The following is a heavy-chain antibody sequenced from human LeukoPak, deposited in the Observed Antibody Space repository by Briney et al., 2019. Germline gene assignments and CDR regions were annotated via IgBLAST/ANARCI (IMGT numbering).Heavy chain of an antibody. J-gene: IGHJ5*02. CDR2: IYTSGST. Sequence: SETLSLTCTVSGGSISSYYWSWIRQPAGKGLEWIGRIYTSGSTNYNPSLKSRVTMSVDTSKNQFSLKLSSVTAADTAVYYCARVRRSSGWYNWFDPWGQGTLVTVSS. CDR3: ARVRRSSGWYNWFDP. CDR1: GGSISSYY. V-gene: IGHV4-4*07. D-gene: IGHD6-19*01.